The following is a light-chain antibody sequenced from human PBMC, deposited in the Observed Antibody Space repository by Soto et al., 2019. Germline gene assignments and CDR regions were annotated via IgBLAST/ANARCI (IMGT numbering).Light chain of an antibody. CDR1: SSDVGGYHY. J-gene: IGLJ1*01. CDR2: DVS. CDR3: SSYTTSSTYV. V-gene: IGLV2-14*01. Sequence: QSALAQPASVSGSPGQSITISCTGTSSDVGGYHYVSWYQQYPGKAPKVMIYDVSNRPSGVSNRFSGSKSGNTASLTISGLQAEDEADYYCSSYTTSSTYVLGTGTKVTVL.